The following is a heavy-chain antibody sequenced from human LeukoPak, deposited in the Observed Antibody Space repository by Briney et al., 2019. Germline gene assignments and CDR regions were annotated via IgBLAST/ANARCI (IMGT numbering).Heavy chain of an antibody. CDR3: TRGDSGSFYPITI. Sequence: SETLSLTCTVSGGSINNYYWSWIRQSAGKGLEWIGRIYSSGSTNYNPSLKSRVTMSVDTSKNQFSLKLRSVTAADTAVYYCTRGDSGSFYPITIWGQGTMVTVSS. CDR1: GGSINNYY. J-gene: IGHJ3*02. D-gene: IGHD1-26*01. V-gene: IGHV4-4*07. CDR2: IYSSGST.